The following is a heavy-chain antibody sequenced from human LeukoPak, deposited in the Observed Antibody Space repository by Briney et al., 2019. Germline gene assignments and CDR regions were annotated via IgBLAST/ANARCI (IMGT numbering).Heavy chain of an antibody. CDR1: GGSFSGYY. Sequence: PSETLSLTCAAYGGSFSGYYWSWIRQPPGEGLEWIGEINHSGSTNYNPSLKSRVTISVDTSKNQFSLKLSSVTAADTAVYYCARGNTDHARPSNGMDVWGQGTTVTVSS. CDR3: ARGNTDHARPSNGMDV. CDR2: INHSGST. J-gene: IGHJ6*02. D-gene: IGHD1-14*01. V-gene: IGHV4-34*01.